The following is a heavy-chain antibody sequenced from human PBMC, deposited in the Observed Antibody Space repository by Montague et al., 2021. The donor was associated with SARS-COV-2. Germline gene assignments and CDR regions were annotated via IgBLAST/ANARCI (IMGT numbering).Heavy chain of an antibody. Sequence: SETLSLTCTVSGGSITGYYWSWLRRSPGKGLEWIAYIYDGGAVNYNPSLGSRVTISTDTSKNQLPLKVNSVTAADTAVYYCVGDHPYGGPRGAYDIWGQGTVVTVSS. D-gene: IGHD4-23*01. CDR2: IYDGGAV. CDR3: VGDHPYGGPRGAYDI. J-gene: IGHJ3*02. CDR1: GGSITGYY. V-gene: IGHV4-59*01.